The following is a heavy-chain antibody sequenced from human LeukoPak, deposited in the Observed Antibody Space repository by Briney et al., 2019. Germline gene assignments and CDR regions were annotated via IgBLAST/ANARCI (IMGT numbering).Heavy chain of an antibody. V-gene: IGHV3-7*01. CDR2: IKEDGSEK. D-gene: IGHD1-26*01. Sequence: GGSLRLSCTASGFTFNRDWTAWVRQAPGKGLEWVANIKEDGSEKNYVDSVKGRFTMSRDNAENSLYLQMNSLRAEDTAVYYCARDLRIGGSYYFDYWGQGTLVTVSS. J-gene: IGHJ4*02. CDR3: ARDLRIGGSYYFDY. CDR1: GFTFNRDW.